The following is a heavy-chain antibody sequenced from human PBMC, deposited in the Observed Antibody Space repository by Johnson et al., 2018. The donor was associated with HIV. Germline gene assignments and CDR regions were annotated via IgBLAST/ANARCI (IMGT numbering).Heavy chain of an antibody. CDR3: VRDGNYYDRSGYRVDAFDV. CDR1: GFTFDDYA. CDR2: ISWNSGSI. D-gene: IGHD3-22*01. Sequence: VQLVESGGGLVQPGRSLRLSCGASGFTFDDYAMHWVRQAPGKGLEWVSGISWNSGSIGYADSVKGRFSISRDNAENTLYLQMNSLGAGDTAVYYCVRDGNYYDRSGYRVDAFDVWGQGTMVTVSS. J-gene: IGHJ3*01. V-gene: IGHV3-9*01.